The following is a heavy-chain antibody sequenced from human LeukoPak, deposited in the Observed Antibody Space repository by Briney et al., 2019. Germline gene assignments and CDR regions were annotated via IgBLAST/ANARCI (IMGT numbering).Heavy chain of an antibody. CDR3: ARDPYDFWSGSYGMDV. V-gene: IGHV3-33*01. Sequence: GRSLRLSCAASGFTFSYYGMHWVRQAPGKGLEWVAVIWGDGNNVYYPDSVKGRFTISRDNSKNTLYLQMNSLRAEDTAVYYCARDPYDFWSGSYGMDVWGQGTTVTVSS. D-gene: IGHD3-3*01. J-gene: IGHJ6*02. CDR2: IWGDGNNV. CDR1: GFTFSYYG.